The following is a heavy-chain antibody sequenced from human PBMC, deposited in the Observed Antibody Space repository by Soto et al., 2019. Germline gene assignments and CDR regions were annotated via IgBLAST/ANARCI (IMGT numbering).Heavy chain of an antibody. Sequence: GGSLRLSCAASGFTFSSYAMHWVRQAPGKGLEWVAVISYDGSNKYYADSVKGRFTISRDNSKNTLYLQMNSLRAEDTAVYYCARDWYSNLSRHNYYYYGMDVWGQGTTVTVSS. D-gene: IGHD4-4*01. CDR3: ARDWYSNLSRHNYYYYGMDV. V-gene: IGHV3-30-3*01. CDR2: ISYDGSNK. J-gene: IGHJ6*02. CDR1: GFTFSSYA.